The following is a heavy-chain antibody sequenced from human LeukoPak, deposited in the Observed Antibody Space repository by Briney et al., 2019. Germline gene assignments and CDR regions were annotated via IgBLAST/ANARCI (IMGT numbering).Heavy chain of an antibody. Sequence: GESLKISCKGSGYSFTSYWMGGVRQMPGKGLEWMGIIYPGDSDTRYSPSFQGQVTISADKSISTAYLQWSSLKASDTAMYYCARLKVAAIGAFDIWGQGTMVTVSS. D-gene: IGHD2-2*01. CDR3: ARLKVAAIGAFDI. V-gene: IGHV5-51*01. CDR2: IYPGDSDT. CDR1: GYSFTSYW. J-gene: IGHJ3*02.